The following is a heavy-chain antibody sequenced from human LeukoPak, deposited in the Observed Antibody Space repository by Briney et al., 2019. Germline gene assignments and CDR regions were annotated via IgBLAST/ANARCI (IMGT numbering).Heavy chain of an antibody. Sequence: GGSLRLSCAASGFTFSSYAMSWVRQAPGKGLEWVSGISWNSGSMGYADSVKGRFTISRDNAKNSPYLQMNSLRAEDTALYYCAKARYYYDSSGYYFDYWGQGTLVTVSS. CDR1: GFTFSSYA. J-gene: IGHJ4*02. CDR3: AKARYYYDSSGYYFDY. CDR2: ISWNSGSM. V-gene: IGHV3-9*01. D-gene: IGHD3-22*01.